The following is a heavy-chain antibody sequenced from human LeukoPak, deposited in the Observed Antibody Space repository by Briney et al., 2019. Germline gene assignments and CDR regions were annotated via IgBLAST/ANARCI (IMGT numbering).Heavy chain of an antibody. D-gene: IGHD2-2*01. CDR2: ISTHTGNT. J-gene: IGHJ4*02. Sequence: GASVKVSCKASGYPFLDYGINWVRQAPGQGLEWMGWISTHTGNTRYTERFQGRVILTIDTFTNTAYMELRSLRSDDTAVFYCARDFWVRHSAPAPKEFWGQGTLVTVSS. V-gene: IGHV1-18*01. CDR1: GYPFLDYG. CDR3: ARDFWVRHSAPAPKEF.